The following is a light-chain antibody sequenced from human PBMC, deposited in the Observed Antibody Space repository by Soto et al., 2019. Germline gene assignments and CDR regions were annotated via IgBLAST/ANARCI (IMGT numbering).Light chain of an antibody. CDR1: QVVSSSY. J-gene: IGKJ2*01. V-gene: IGKV3-20*01. CDR2: HAS. Sequence: PGESATLSCRANQVVSSSYLAWYQQKPGQAPRLLIYHASDRATGVPDRFSGSGSGTDFALTITRLEPEDFALFYCQQYGTFPFSVGQGTKLEIQ. CDR3: QQYGTFPFS.